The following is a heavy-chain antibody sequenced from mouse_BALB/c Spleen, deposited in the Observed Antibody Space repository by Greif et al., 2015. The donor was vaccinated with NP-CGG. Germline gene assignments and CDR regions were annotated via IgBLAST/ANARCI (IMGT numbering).Heavy chain of an antibody. J-gene: IGHJ2*01. D-gene: IGHD1-1*02. Sequence: VQLQQSGAELVMPGASVKMSCKASGYTFTDYWMHWVKQRPGQGLEWIGAIDTSDSYTSYNQKFKGKATLTVDESSSTAYMQLSSLTSEDSAVYYCARSTDYGPYYFDYWGQGTTPTVSS. CDR1: GYTFTDYW. CDR2: IDTSDSYT. V-gene: IGHV1-69*01. CDR3: ARSTDYGPYYFDY.